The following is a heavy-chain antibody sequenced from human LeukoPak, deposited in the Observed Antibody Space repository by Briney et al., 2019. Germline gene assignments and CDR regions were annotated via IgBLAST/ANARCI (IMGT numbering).Heavy chain of an antibody. J-gene: IGHJ4*02. CDR2: INPNSGGT. V-gene: IGHV1-2*02. CDR3: ARGDYDILTGYASAYFDY. D-gene: IGHD3-9*01. CDR1: GYTFTGYY. Sequence: ASVKVSCKASGYTFTGYYMHWVRQAPGQRLEWMGWINPNSGGTNYAQKFQGRVTMTRDTSISTAYMELSRLRSDDTAVYYCARGDYDILTGYASAYFDYWGQGTLVTVSS.